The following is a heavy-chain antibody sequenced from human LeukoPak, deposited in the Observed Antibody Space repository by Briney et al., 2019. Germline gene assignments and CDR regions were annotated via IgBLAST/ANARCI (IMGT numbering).Heavy chain of an antibody. CDR3: ARIMTYDSSGYDAFDI. J-gene: IGHJ3*02. D-gene: IGHD3-22*01. Sequence: GESLKISCKGSGYSFTSYWIGWVRQMPGKGLEWMGIIYPGDSDTRYSPSFQGQVTISADKSISTAYLQWSSLKASDTAMYYCARIMTYDSSGYDAFDIWGQGTMVTVSS. CDR1: GYSFTSYW. CDR2: IYPGDSDT. V-gene: IGHV5-51*01.